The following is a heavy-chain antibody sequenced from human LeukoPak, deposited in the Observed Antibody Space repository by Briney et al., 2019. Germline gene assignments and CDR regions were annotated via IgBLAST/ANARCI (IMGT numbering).Heavy chain of an antibody. Sequence: PGGSLRLSCAASGFTFSSYAMSWVRQAPGKGLEWVSAISGSGGSTYYADSVKGRFTISRDNAKNSLYLQMNSLRAEDTAVYYCARRGYGGYVTLRYFDLWGHGTLVSVSS. CDR3: ARRGYGGYVTLRYFDL. J-gene: IGHJ2*01. CDR1: GFTFSSYA. V-gene: IGHV3-23*01. CDR2: ISGSGGST. D-gene: IGHD4-17*01.